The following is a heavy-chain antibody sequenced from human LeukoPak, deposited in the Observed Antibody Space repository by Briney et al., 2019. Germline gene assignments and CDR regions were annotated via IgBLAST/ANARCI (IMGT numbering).Heavy chain of an antibody. CDR2: IYSGGST. V-gene: IGHV3-66*01. CDR3: ARASMAAAGYYFDY. CDR1: GFTFSSYA. J-gene: IGHJ4*02. D-gene: IGHD6-13*01. Sequence: PGGSLRLSCAASGFTFSSYAMSWVRQAPGKGLEWVSVIYSGGSTYYADSVKDRFTISRDNSKNTLYLQMNSLRAEDTAVYYCARASMAAAGYYFDYWGQGTLVTVSS.